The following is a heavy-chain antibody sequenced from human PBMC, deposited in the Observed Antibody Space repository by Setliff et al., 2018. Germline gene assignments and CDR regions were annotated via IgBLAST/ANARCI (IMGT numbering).Heavy chain of an antibody. CDR2: VDQGANT. J-gene: IGHJ6*03. Sequence: PGGSLRLSCVASGFTFGAYTLTWVRQAPGKGLEFVSGVDQGANTYYGDSVKGRLTISRDNSKNTLYLQMNSLRADDTAVYYRAKTAHHYESSGYYYDPYFYYMDVWGKGTTVTVSS. CDR1: GFTFGAYT. D-gene: IGHD3-22*01. V-gene: IGHV3-23*05. CDR3: AKTAHHYESSGYYYDPYFYYMDV.